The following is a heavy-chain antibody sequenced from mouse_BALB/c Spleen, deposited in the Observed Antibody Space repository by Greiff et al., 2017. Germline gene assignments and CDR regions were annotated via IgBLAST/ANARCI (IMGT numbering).Heavy chain of an antibody. CDR1: GYAFSSSW. Sequence: VQLQESGPELVKPGASVKISCKASGYAFSSSWMNWVKQRPGQGLEWIGRIYPGDGDTNYNGKVKGKATLTADKSSSTAYMQLSSLTSVDSAVYFCARSGYVYAMDYWGQGTSVTVSS. V-gene: IGHV1-82*01. CDR3: ARSGYVYAMDY. J-gene: IGHJ4*01. CDR2: IYPGDGDT. D-gene: IGHD2-2*01.